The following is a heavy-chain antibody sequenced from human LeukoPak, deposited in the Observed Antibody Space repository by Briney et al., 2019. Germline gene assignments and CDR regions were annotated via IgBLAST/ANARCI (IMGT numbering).Heavy chain of an antibody. J-gene: IGHJ3*02. CDR3: ARDGNYYDSSGSQGRAFDI. CDR1: GGSISSGGYY. V-gene: IGHV4-31*03. CDR2: IYYSGST. D-gene: IGHD3-22*01. Sequence: SQTLSLTCTVSGGSISSGGYYWSWIRQHPGKGLEWIGYIYYSGSTYYNPSLKSRVTISVDTSKNQFSLKLSSVTAADTAVYYRARDGNYYDSSGSQGRAFDIWGQGTMVTVSS.